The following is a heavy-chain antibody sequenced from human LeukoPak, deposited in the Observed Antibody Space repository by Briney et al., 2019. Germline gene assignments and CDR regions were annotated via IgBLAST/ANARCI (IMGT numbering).Heavy chain of an antibody. CDR3: ARCPITGTYWLFDY. CDR1: GYSFTSYW. Sequence: GEALKIFCKGSGYSFTSYWIGWVGQMPGKGLEWMGIIYPGDSDTRYSPSFQGQVTISADKSISTAYLQWSSLKASDTAMYYCARCPITGTYWLFDYWGQGTLVTVSS. CDR2: IYPGDSDT. J-gene: IGHJ4*02. D-gene: IGHD1-7*01. V-gene: IGHV5-51*01.